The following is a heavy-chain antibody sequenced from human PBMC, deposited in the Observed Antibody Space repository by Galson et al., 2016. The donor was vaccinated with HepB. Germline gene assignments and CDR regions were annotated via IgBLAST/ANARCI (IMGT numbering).Heavy chain of an antibody. CDR3: AKCEVDTVINRRGWANWFDP. J-gene: IGHJ5*02. CDR2: ITSGGST. Sequence: SLRLSCAASGFTLSTYAMTWVRQAPGRGLDWVSAITSGGSTYYAESVKGRFTISRDNSKNTLYLQMNSLRAEDTAVYYCAKCEVDTVINRRGWANWFDPWGQGTLVTVSS. V-gene: IGHV3-23*01. CDR1: GFTLSTYA. D-gene: IGHD5-18*01.